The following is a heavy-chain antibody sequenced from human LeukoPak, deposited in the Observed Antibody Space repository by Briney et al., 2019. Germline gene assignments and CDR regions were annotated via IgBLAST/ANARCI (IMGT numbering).Heavy chain of an antibody. CDR2: INHSGST. D-gene: IGHD3-22*01. V-gene: IGHV4-34*01. CDR1: GGSFSGYY. CDR3: ARESRNYDRSGYYRGY. Sequence: ASETLSLTCAVYGGSFSGYYWSWIRQPPGKGLEWIGEINHSGSTNYNPSLKSRVTISVDTSKNQFSLKLSSVTAADTAVYYCARESRNYDRSGYYRGYGGQETRVTVSS. J-gene: IGHJ4*02.